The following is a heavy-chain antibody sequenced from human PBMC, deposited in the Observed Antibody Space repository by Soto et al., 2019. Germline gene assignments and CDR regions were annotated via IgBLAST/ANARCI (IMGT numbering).Heavy chain of an antibody. J-gene: IGHJ6*02. CDR3: ARDPSIVLVPAATYYYYYYGMDV. V-gene: IGHV3-7*01. D-gene: IGHD2-2*01. CDR2: IKQDGSEK. CDR1: GFTFSSYA. Sequence: GGSLRLSCAASGFTFSSYAMHWVRQAPGKGLEWVAIIKQDGSEKYYVDSVKGRFTISRDNAKNTLYLQMNSLRAEDTAVYYCARDPSIVLVPAATYYYYYYGMDVWGQGTTVTVSS.